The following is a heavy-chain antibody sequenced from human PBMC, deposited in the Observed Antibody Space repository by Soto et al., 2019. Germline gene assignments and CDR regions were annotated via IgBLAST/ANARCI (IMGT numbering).Heavy chain of an antibody. Sequence: GGSLRLSCAASGFTFSSYWMSWVRQAPGKGLEWVANIKQDGSEKYYVDSVKGRFTISRDNAKNSLYLQMNSLRAEDTAVYYCARGQLSWSSIPHFDYWGQGTLVTVSS. J-gene: IGHJ4*02. D-gene: IGHD1-1*01. CDR1: GFTFSSYW. V-gene: IGHV3-7*01. CDR3: ARGQLSWSSIPHFDY. CDR2: IKQDGSEK.